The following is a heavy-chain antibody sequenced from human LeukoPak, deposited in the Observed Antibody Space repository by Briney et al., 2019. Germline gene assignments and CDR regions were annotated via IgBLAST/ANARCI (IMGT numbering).Heavy chain of an antibody. V-gene: IGHV3-73*01. D-gene: IGHD6-13*01. J-gene: IGHJ6*02. CDR1: GFTFSGSA. CDR3: SAAVGTDFYDYGMDV. Sequence: PGRSLRLSCAASGFTFSGSAMHWVRQASGKGLDWVGRIRSKANTYATAYAASVKGRFSISRDDSKNTAYLQLNSLKTEDTAVYYCSAAVGTDFYDYGMDVWGQGTTVTV. CDR2: IRSKANTYAT.